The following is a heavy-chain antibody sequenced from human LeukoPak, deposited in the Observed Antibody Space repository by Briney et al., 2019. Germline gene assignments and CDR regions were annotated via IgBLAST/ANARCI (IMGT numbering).Heavy chain of an antibody. D-gene: IGHD4-17*01. CDR3: AKAVTTDYYYYYGMDV. Sequence: GRSLRLSCAASGFTFDDYAMHWVRQAPGKGLERVSGISWNSGSIGYADSVKGRFTISRDNAKNSLYLQMNSLRAEDTALYYCAKAVTTDYYYYYGMDVWGQGTTVTVSS. J-gene: IGHJ6*02. CDR1: GFTFDDYA. CDR2: ISWNSGSI. V-gene: IGHV3-9*01.